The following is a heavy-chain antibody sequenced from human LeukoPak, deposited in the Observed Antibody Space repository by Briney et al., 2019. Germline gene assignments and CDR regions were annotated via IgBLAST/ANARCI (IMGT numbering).Heavy chain of an antibody. CDR2: INHSGST. Sequence: SETLPLTCAVSGGSISSSNWWSWVRQPPGKGLEWIGEINHSGSTNYNPSLKSRVTISVDTSKNQFSLKLSSVTAADTAVYYCARGRRSSSWYMGHNWFDPWGQGTLVTVSS. V-gene: IGHV4-4*02. J-gene: IGHJ5*02. CDR1: GGSISSSNW. D-gene: IGHD6-13*01. CDR3: ARGRRSSSWYMGHNWFDP.